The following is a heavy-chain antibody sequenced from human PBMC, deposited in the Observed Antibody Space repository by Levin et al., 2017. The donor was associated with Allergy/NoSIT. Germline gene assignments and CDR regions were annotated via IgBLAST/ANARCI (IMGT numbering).Heavy chain of an antibody. V-gene: IGHV3-43*01. CDR1: GFTFDDYT. J-gene: IGHJ4*02. CDR2: ISWDGGST. CDR3: AKDIGHDSSGDYGLDY. Sequence: GGSLRLSCAASGFTFDDYTMHWVRQAPGKGLEWVSLISWDGGSTYYADSVKGRFTISRDNSKNSLYLQMNSLRTEDTALYYCAKDIGHDSSGDYGLDYWGQGTLVTVSS. D-gene: IGHD3-22*01.